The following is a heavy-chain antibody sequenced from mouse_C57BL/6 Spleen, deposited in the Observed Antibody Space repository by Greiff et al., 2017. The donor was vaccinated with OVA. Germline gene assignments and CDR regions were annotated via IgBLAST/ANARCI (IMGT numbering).Heavy chain of an antibody. D-gene: IGHD2-5*01. J-gene: IGHJ4*01. CDR2: ISDGGSCT. CDR3: ARGGTYSNYDAMDY. V-gene: IGHV5-4*03. CDR1: GFTFSSYA. Sequence: EVMLVESGGGLVKPGGSLKLSCAASGFTFSSYAMSWVRQTPEKRLEWVATISDGGSCTYYPDNVKGRFTISRDNAKNNMYLQMSHLKSEDTAMYYCARGGTYSNYDAMDYWGQGTSVTVSS.